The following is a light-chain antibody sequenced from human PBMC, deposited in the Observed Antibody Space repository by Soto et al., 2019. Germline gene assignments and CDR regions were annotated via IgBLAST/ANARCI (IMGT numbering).Light chain of an antibody. CDR1: QSVLYSSNNKNY. CDR2: WAS. CDR3: QQYYSTPTWT. V-gene: IGKV4-1*01. J-gene: IGKJ1*01. Sequence: DIVLTQSPESLALTLGERATINCKSSQSVLYSSNNKNYVAWFQQKPGQPPKLLIYWASTRESGVPDRFSGSGSGTDFTLTISSLQAEDVAVYYCQQYYSTPTWTFGQGTKVEIK.